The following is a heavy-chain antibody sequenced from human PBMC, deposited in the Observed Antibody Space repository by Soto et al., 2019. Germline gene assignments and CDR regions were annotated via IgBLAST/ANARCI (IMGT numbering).Heavy chain of an antibody. CDR3: AKAGTGWNHMAV. Sequence: GGSLRLSCAACGFTFSGYAMSCARQAPGKGLEWVSTVRSGAGGTYYADSVKGRFTISRDTSKNTLYLQMNSLRAEDTAVYYCAKAGTGWNHMAVWGQGTTDTVSS. D-gene: IGHD3-9*01. V-gene: IGHV3-23*01. CDR2: VRSGAGGT. J-gene: IGHJ6*02. CDR1: GFTFSGYA.